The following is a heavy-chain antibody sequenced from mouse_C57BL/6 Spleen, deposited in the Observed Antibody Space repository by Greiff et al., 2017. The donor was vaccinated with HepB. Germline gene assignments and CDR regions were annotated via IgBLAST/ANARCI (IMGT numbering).Heavy chain of an antibody. D-gene: IGHD1-1*01. CDR1: GYTFTDYY. J-gene: IGHJ4*01. CDR2: INPNNGGT. V-gene: IGHV1-26*01. Sequence: VQLQQSGPELVKPGASVKISCKASGYTFTDYYMNWVKQSHGKSLEWIGDINPNNGGTSYNQKFKGKATLTVDKSSSTAYMELRSLTSEDSAVYYCARRDYYGSSRYYYAMDYWGQGTSVTVSS. CDR3: ARRDYYGSSRYYYAMDY.